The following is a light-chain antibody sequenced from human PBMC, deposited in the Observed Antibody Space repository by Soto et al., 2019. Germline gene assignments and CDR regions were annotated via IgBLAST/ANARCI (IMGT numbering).Light chain of an antibody. CDR2: GAS. J-gene: IGKJ5*01. Sequence: ERIMTQSPATLSVSPGESATLSCRASQSVSSNLVWYQQTAGQAPRLLIYGASTRATGIPDRFGGSRSGTEFTLTINNLEPEDFAVYYCQQRNVWPPITFGQGTRLEIK. V-gene: IGKV3-15*01. CDR3: QQRNVWPPIT. CDR1: QSVSSN.